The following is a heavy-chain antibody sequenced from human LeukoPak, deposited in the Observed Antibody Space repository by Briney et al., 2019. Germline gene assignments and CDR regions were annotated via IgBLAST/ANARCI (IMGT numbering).Heavy chain of an antibody. CDR1: GGSISSYY. CDR2: IYYSGST. D-gene: IGHD5-24*01. CDR3: ARGRRWLQSIDY. Sequence: PSETLSLTCTVSGGSISSYYWSWLRQPPGKGLEWIGYIYYSGSTNYNPSLKSRVTISVDTSKNQFSLKLSSVTAADTAVYYCARGRRWLQSIDYWGQGTLVTVSP. J-gene: IGHJ4*02. V-gene: IGHV4-59*13.